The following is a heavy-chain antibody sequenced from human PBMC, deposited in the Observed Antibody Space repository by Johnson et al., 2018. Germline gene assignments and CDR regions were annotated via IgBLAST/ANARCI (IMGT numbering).Heavy chain of an antibody. CDR2: IYYSGST. CDR1: GGSISSFY. D-gene: IGHD6-13*01. CDR3: ARSVSSWYEYFQH. Sequence: QVQLQESGPGLVKPSETLSLTCTVSGGSISSFYWSWIRQPPGKGLEWIGYIYYSGSTTYIPSLKSRVTMSVDTSKKQVSLKLSSVTAADTAVYYCARSVSSWYEYFQHWGQGTLVTVSS. V-gene: IGHV4-59*08. J-gene: IGHJ1*01.